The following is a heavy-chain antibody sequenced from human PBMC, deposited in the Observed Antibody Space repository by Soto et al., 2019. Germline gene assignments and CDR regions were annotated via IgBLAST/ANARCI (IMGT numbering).Heavy chain of an antibody. CDR1: GYTFTSYG. V-gene: IGHV1-18*04. D-gene: IGHD6-13*01. CDR2: ISAYNGNT. J-gene: IGHJ5*02. CDR3: ASWKRRGIAAAGGFGWFDP. Sequence: QVQLVQSGAEVKKPGASVKVSCKASGYTFTSYGISWVRQAPGQGLEWMGWISAYNGNTNYAQKLQGRVTMTTDTSTSTAYMELRSLRSDDTAVYYCASWKRRGIAAAGGFGWFDPWGQGTLVTVSS.